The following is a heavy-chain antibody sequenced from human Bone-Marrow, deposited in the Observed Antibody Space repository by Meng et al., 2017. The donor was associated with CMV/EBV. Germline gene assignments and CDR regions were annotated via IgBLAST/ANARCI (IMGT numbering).Heavy chain of an antibody. CDR2: ISGSGGST. Sequence: GGSLRLSCAASGFTFSSYAMSWVRQAPGKGLEWVSAISGSGGSTYYADSVKGRFTISRDNAKNSLYLQMNSLRAEDTAVYYCARGEWSHFDYWGQGTLVTVSS. V-gene: IGHV3-23*01. J-gene: IGHJ4*02. D-gene: IGHD3-3*01. CDR3: ARGEWSHFDY. CDR1: GFTFSSYA.